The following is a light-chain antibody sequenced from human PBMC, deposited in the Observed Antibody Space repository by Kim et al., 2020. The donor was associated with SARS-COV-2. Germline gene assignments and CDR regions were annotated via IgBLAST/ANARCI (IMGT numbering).Light chain of an antibody. Sequence: TITTTSAGSSGSSASNDVQWHRRGLSSAPTTVIYNDNQRPYGVHDRFSGCIDSSSNSASLTNSGMKTEGEADYYCQSYDSSNWVFGGGTQLTVL. J-gene: IGLJ3*02. CDR1: SGSSASND. V-gene: IGLV6-57*02. CDR3: QSYDSSNWV. CDR2: NDN.